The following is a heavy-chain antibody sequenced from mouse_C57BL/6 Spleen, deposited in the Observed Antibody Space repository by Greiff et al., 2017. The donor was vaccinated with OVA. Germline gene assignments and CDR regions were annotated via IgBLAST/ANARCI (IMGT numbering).Heavy chain of an antibody. Sequence: QVQLQQPGAELVKPGASVKLSCKASGYTFTSYWLHWVKQRPGQGLEGIGMIHTNSGSTNYNEKFKSKATVTVDKASSTTYMQLSSLKSEDYAVYNCARDSSGYDLNAYWGQGTLVTVSA. V-gene: IGHV1-64*01. CDR2: IHTNSGST. CDR1: GYTFTSYW. D-gene: IGHD3-2*02. J-gene: IGHJ3*01. CDR3: ARDSSGYDLNAY.